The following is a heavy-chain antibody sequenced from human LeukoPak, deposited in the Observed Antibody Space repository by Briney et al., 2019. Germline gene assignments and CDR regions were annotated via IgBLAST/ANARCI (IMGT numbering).Heavy chain of an antibody. CDR2: IYYSGST. CDR3: ARHGYNWTPAHFDY. J-gene: IGHJ4*02. D-gene: IGHD5-24*01. Sequence: SETLSLTCTVSGGSIGSSSYYWGWIRQPPGKGLEWIGSIYYSGSTYYNPSLKSRVTISVGTSKNQFSLKLSSVTAADTAVYYCARHGYNWTPAHFDYWGQGTLVTVSS. V-gene: IGHV4-39*01. CDR1: GGSIGSSSYY.